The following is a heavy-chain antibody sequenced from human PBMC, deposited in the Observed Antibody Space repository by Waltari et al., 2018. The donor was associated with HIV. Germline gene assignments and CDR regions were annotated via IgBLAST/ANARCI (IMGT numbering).Heavy chain of an antibody. CDR2: IYYSGNT. CDR3: ARVRRYDHVWGSYSGREIDY. D-gene: IGHD3-16*01. CDR1: GGSISSSSYY. J-gene: IGHJ4*02. V-gene: IGHV4-39*07. Sequence: QLQLQESGPGLVKPSETLSLTCTVSGGSISSSSYYWGWIRQPPGKGVEWIGSIYYSGNTYYNPSLKSRVIISVDTSKNQFSLKLSSVTAADTAVYYCARVRRYDHVWGSYSGREIDYWGQGTPVTVSS.